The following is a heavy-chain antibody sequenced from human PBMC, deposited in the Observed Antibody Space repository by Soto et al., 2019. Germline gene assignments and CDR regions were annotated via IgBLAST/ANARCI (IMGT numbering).Heavy chain of an antibody. V-gene: IGHV4-34*01. CDR3: ARGHDTAMAFDY. J-gene: IGHJ4*02. CDR2: INHSGST. Sequence: SETLSLTCAVYGGSFSGYYWSWIRQPPGKGLEWIGEINHSGSTNYNPSLKSRVTISVDTSKNQFSLKLSSVTAADTAVYYCARGHDTAMAFDYWGQGTLVTVSS. D-gene: IGHD5-18*01. CDR1: GGSFSGYY.